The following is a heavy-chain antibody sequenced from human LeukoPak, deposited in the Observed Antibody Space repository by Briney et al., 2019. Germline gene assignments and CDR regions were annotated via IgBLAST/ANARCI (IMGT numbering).Heavy chain of an antibody. Sequence: TGGSLRLSCVASGFTFSSYGMHWVRQAPGKGLEWVAVISLDGSTKYYADYVKGRFTISRDNSKNTLYLQMNSLRAEDTAVYYCAKDYYGSGSYGYFDYWGQGTLVTVSS. CDR2: ISLDGSTK. CDR3: AKDYYGSGSYGYFDY. J-gene: IGHJ4*02. V-gene: IGHV3-30*18. CDR1: GFTFSSYG. D-gene: IGHD3-10*01.